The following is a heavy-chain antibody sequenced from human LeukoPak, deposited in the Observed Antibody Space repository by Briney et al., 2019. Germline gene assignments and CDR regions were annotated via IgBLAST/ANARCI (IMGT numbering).Heavy chain of an antibody. V-gene: IGHV1-2*02. J-gene: IGHJ4*02. D-gene: IGHD2-15*01. CDR2: INPNSGGT. Sequence: ASVKVSCKASGYTFTGYYMHWVRQAPGRGLEWMGWINPNSGGTNYAQKFQGRVTMTRDTSISTAYMELSRLRSDDTAVYYCARSTIVVVVAATYSYWGQGTLVTVSS. CDR1: GYTFTGYY. CDR3: ARSTIVVVVAATYSY.